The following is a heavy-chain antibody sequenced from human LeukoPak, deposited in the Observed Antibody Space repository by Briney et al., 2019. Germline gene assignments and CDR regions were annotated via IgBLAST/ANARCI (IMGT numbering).Heavy chain of an antibody. Sequence: PGRSLRLSCAASGFTFSSYAMHWVRQAPGKGLEWVAVISYDGSNKYYADSVKGRFTISRDNSKNTLYLQMNSLRAEDTAVYYCARVRRQQLVRDAFDIWGQGTMVTVSS. CDR1: GFTFSSYA. CDR3: ARVRRQQLVRDAFDI. D-gene: IGHD6-13*01. V-gene: IGHV3-30-3*01. J-gene: IGHJ3*02. CDR2: ISYDGSNK.